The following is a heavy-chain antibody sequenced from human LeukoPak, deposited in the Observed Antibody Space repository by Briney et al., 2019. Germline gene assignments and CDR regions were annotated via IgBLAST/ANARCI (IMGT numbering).Heavy chain of an antibody. CDR3: AKRTDYYFRY. CDR1: GDSVNSGGYY. J-gene: IGHJ4*02. D-gene: IGHD3/OR15-3a*01. CDR2: IYYSGST. Sequence: PSETLSLTCTVSGDSVNSGGYYWSWIRQLPGKGLEWIGYIYYSGSTYYNPSLKSRVSLSVDTSQNQFSLSLGSVTAADTAVYYCAKRTDYYFRYWGQGILVTVSS. V-gene: IGHV4-31*03.